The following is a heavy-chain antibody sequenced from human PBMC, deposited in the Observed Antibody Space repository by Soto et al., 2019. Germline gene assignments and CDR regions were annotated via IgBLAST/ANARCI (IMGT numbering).Heavy chain of an antibody. CDR3: ARAIHIPRQRRIAAAGGFDY. CDR2: IWYDGSNK. J-gene: IGHJ4*02. Sequence: GGSLRLSCAASGFTFSSYGMHWVRQAPGKGLEWVAVIWYDGSNKYYADSVKGRFTISRDNSKNTLYLQMNSLRAEDTAVYYCARAIHIPRQRRIAAAGGFDYWGQGTLVTVSS. V-gene: IGHV3-33*01. CDR1: GFTFSSYG. D-gene: IGHD6-13*01.